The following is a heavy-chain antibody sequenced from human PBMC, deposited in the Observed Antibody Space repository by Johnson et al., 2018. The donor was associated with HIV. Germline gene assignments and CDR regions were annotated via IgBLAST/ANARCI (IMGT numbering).Heavy chain of an antibody. CDR3: AKGPAAVFGLVADI. V-gene: IGHV3-23*04. CDR1: GFTFSSYS. CDR2: VSGSGGRT. J-gene: IGHJ3*02. Sequence: VQVVESGGGVVQPGRSLRLSCAASGFTFSSYSMTWVRQAPGKGLEWVSVVSGSGGRTYYADPVKGRFTISRDNSKNTLYLQMNSLRVDDTAVYYCAKGPAAVFGLVADIWGQGTKVTVSS. D-gene: IGHD3/OR15-3a*01.